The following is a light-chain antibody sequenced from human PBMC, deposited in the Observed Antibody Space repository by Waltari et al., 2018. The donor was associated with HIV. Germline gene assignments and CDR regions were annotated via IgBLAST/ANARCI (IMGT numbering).Light chain of an antibody. J-gene: IGKJ2*01. CDR1: QSLVYRDGIIY. Sequence: DVVMTQSPLSLPVTLGQPASISCRSSQSLVYRDGIIYLNWIQQRPGQSPRRLIYKDSNQESVVQDRFSGSGSGTDFTLKISREEAEDIAVKYCMQGTHWRRTFGQGTKLEIK. CDR3: MQGTHWRRT. V-gene: IGKV2-30*01. CDR2: KDS.